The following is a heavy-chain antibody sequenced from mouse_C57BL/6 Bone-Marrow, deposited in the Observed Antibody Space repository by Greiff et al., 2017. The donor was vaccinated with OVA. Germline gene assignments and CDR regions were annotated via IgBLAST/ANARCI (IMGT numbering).Heavy chain of an antibody. J-gene: IGHJ3*01. D-gene: IGHD1-1*01. V-gene: IGHV1-81*01. CDR2: IYPRSGNT. Sequence: VQLQQSGAELARPGASVKLSCKASGYTFTSYGISWVKQRTGQGLEWIGEIYPRSGNTYYNEKFKGKATLTADKSSSTAYMELRSLTSEDSAVYFCALITTGFAYWGQGTLVTVSA. CDR3: ALITTGFAY. CDR1: GYTFTSYG.